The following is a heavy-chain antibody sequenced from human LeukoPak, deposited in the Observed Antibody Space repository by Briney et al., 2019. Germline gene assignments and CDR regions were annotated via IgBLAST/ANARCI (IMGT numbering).Heavy chain of an antibody. CDR2: MNPNCGNT. CDR1: GYTFTSYD. J-gene: IGHJ4*02. V-gene: IGHV1-8*01. Sequence: GASVKVSCKASGYTFTSYDINWVRQATGQGLEWMGWMNPNCGNTGYAQKFQGRVTMTRNTSISTAYMELSSLRSEDTAVYYCARGSSSRWLQLLSYWGQGTLVTVSS. D-gene: IGHD5-24*01. CDR3: ARGSSSRWLQLLSY.